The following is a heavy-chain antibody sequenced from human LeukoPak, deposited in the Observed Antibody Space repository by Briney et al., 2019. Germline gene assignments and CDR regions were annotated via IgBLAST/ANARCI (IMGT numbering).Heavy chain of an antibody. J-gene: IGHJ4*02. CDR3: AKGSSSSRPYYFDY. V-gene: IGHV3-23*01. CDR2: ITDSGGST. D-gene: IGHD6-6*01. CDR1: GFSFSSYA. Sequence: AGGSLRLSCAASGFSFSSYAMSWVRQAPGKGLEWVSAITDSGGSTYHADSVKGRFTISRDNSKSTLFLQMNSLRVEDTAVYYCAKGSSSSRPYYFDYWGQGTLVTVSS.